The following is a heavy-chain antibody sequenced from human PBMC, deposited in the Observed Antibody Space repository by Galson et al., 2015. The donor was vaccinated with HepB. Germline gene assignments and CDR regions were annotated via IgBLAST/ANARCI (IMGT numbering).Heavy chain of an antibody. CDR3: ARLEGGGYSYDGGLSYFDY. Sequence: SLRLSCAASGFTLSSYSMNWVRQAPGKGLEWVSSISSSSSYIYYADSVKGRFTIFRDNAKNSLYLQMNSLRAEDTAVYYCARLEGGGYSYDGGLSYFDYWGQGTLVTVSS. CDR1: GFTLSSYS. D-gene: IGHD5-18*01. V-gene: IGHV3-21*01. J-gene: IGHJ4*02. CDR2: ISSSSSYI.